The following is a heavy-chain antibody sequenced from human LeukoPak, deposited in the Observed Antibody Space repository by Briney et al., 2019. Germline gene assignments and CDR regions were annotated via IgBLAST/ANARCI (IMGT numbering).Heavy chain of an antibody. CDR1: GGSISSYY. J-gene: IGHJ4*02. CDR3: ASEWLKGRYFDY. CDR2: IYYSGST. Sequence: SETLSLTCTVSGGSISSYYWSWIRQPPGKGLEWIGYIYYSGSTYYNPSLKSRVIISVDRSKNQFSLKLSSVTAADTAVYYCASEWLKGRYFDYWGQGTLVTVSS. D-gene: IGHD3-3*01. V-gene: IGHV4-59*12.